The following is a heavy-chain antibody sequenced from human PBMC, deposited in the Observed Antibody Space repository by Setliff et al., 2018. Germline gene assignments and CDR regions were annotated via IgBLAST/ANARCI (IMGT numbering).Heavy chain of an antibody. CDR1: GFTFRDYG. J-gene: IGHJ3*02. CDR2: TNWNGDDI. CDR3: ARSAANGGHDPFDI. D-gene: IGHD6-25*01. Sequence: RPGGSLRLSCAASGFTFRDYGMNWVRQVPGKGLEWVSGTNWNGDDISYADSVKGRFTISRDNAKNSLYLQMNSLRADDTAVYYCARSAANGGHDPFDIWGQGTMVTVSS. V-gene: IGHV3-20*04.